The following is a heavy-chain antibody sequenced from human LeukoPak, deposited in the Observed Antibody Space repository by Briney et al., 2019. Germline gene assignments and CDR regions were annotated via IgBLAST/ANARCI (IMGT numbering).Heavy chain of an antibody. D-gene: IGHD3-10*01. Sequence: NSGGSLRLSCAASGFTFSSYSMNWVRQAPGKGLEWVSSISSSSSYIYYADSVKGRFTISRDNAKNSLYLQMNSLRAEDTAVYYCARDLLLWFGESSKPDAFDIWGQGTMVTVSS. CDR1: GFTFSSYS. J-gene: IGHJ3*02. V-gene: IGHV3-21*01. CDR2: ISSSSSYI. CDR3: ARDLLLWFGESSKPDAFDI.